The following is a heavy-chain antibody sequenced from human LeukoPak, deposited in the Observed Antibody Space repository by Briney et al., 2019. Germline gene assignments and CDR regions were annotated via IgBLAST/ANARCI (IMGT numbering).Heavy chain of an antibody. Sequence: SETLSLTCTVSGGSISSYYWSWIRQPAGKGLEWIGRIYTSGNTNYNPSLKSRVTMSVDTSKNQFSLKLSSVTAADTAVYYCARGINYYGSGRGVNWFDPWGQGTLVTVSS. D-gene: IGHD3-10*01. J-gene: IGHJ5*02. CDR2: IYTSGNT. V-gene: IGHV4-4*07. CDR3: ARGINYYGSGRGVNWFDP. CDR1: GGSISSYY.